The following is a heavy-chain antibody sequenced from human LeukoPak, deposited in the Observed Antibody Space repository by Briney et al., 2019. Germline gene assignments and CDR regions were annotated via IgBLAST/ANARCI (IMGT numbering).Heavy chain of an antibody. D-gene: IGHD1-1*01. CDR3: ARVIRGLRYKDNSDVIDY. J-gene: IGHJ4*02. Sequence: ASVTVSCKASGYTFTSYDINWVRQATGQGLEWMGWMNPNSGNTGYAQKFQGRVTMTRNTSISTAYMELSSLRSEDTAVYYCARVIRGLRYKDNSDVIDYWGQETLVTVSS. CDR2: MNPNSGNT. V-gene: IGHV1-8*01. CDR1: GYTFTSYD.